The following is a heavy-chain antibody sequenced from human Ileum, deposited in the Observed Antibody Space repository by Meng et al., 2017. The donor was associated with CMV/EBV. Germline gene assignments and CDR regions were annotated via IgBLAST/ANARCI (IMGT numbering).Heavy chain of an antibody. CDR3: ARVDCSGGSCYSGWYFDL. D-gene: IGHD2-15*01. Sequence: GESLKISCAGSGFNFNDYYMSWIRQAPGKGLEWISYISNSGTTIYYADSVKGRFTISRDNAKNSLYLQMSSLRAEDTAVYYCARVDCSGGSCYSGWYFDLWGRGTLVTVSS. V-gene: IGHV3-11*04. J-gene: IGHJ2*01. CDR1: GFNFNDYY. CDR2: ISNSGTTI.